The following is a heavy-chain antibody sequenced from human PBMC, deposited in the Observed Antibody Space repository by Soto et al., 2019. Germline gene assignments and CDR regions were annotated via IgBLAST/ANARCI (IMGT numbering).Heavy chain of an antibody. J-gene: IGHJ6*02. CDR2: IIPIFGTA. Sequence: SVKVSCTASGGTFSSYAISWVRQAPGQGLEWMGGIIPIFGTANYAQKFQGRVTITADKSTSTAYMELSSLRSEDTAVYYCARDDYYYDSSGGYYGMDVWGQGTTVTVSS. CDR1: GGTFSSYA. D-gene: IGHD3-22*01. CDR3: ARDDYYYDSSGGYYGMDV. V-gene: IGHV1-69*06.